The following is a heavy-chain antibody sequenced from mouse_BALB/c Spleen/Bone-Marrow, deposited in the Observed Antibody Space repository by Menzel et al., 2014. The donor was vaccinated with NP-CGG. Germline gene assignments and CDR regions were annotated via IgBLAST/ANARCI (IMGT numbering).Heavy chain of an antibody. V-gene: IGHV14-3*02. CDR3: ATYYYGSSLFAY. Sequence: VQLQQPGAELVKPGASVKLSCTASGFNIKNTYIHWVKQRPEQGLEWIGRIDPANVNTKYDPKFQGKATITADTSSNTAYLRLSSLTSEDTAVYYCATYYYGSSLFAYWGQGTLVTVSA. J-gene: IGHJ3*01. CDR2: IDPANVNT. CDR1: GFNIKNTY. D-gene: IGHD1-1*01.